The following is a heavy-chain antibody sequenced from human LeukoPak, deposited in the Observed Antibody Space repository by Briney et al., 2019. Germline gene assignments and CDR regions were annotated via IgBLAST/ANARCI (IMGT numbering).Heavy chain of an antibody. CDR1: GYTLSELS. CDR3: ARDRGYDFWSGTKGDY. V-gene: IGHV1-24*01. D-gene: IGHD3-3*01. CDR2: FDVAETDT. J-gene: IGHJ4*02. Sequence: GASVKVSCKVSGYTLSELSMHWVRQSPGKGLEWMGGFDVAETDTIYAQKFQGRVTMTEDTSTDTAYMELNSLSSEDTAVYYCARDRGYDFWSGTKGDYWGQGTLITVSS.